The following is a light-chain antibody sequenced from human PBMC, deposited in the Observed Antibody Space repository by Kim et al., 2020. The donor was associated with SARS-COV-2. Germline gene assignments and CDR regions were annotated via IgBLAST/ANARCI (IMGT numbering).Light chain of an antibody. CDR3: QHRRTWPLT. J-gene: IGKJ2*01. CDR2: DAS. V-gene: IGKV3-11*01. Sequence: EIVLTQSPATLSLSPGERATLSCRASQYIDNWLAWYQQKPGQVPRLLIYDASNRATGIPARFSGSGSGTDFTLTISSLEPEDFAVYNCQHRRTWPLTFGQGTKLEI. CDR1: QYIDNW.